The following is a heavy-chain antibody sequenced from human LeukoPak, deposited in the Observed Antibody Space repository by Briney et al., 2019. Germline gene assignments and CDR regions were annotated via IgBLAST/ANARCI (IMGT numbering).Heavy chain of an antibody. J-gene: IGHJ6*02. CDR1: GLNIASYW. CDR3: AIAYGMDV. V-gene: IGHV3-7*01. CDR2: IKNDGSEK. Sequence: GGSLRLSCLASGLNIASYWMSWVRQAPGKGLEWVANIKNDGSEKFYVDSVKGRFTISRDNPKKSLFLEMNSLRAEDTAVYYCAIAYGMDVWGQGTTVTVSS.